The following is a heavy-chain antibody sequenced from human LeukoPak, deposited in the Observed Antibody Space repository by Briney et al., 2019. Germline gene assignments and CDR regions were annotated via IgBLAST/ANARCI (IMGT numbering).Heavy chain of an antibody. V-gene: IGHV1-2*02. D-gene: IGHD4-17*01. J-gene: IGHJ4*02. Sequence: ASVKVSCKASGYTFTGYYMHWVRQAPGQGLEWMGWINPNSGGTNYAQKFQGRVTMTRDTSISTAYMELSRLRSDDTAVYYCARGVSKHDYGDYVDYRGQGTLVTVSS. CDR1: GYTFTGYY. CDR3: ARGVSKHDYGDYVDY. CDR2: INPNSGGT.